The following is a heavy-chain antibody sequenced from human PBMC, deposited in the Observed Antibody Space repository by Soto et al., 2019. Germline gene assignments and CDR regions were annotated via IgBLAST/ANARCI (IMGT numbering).Heavy chain of an antibody. J-gene: IGHJ4*02. CDR1: GFIFTTHA. Sequence: QVQLVQSGAEVREPGASVKISCKASGFIFTTHAIHWIRKAPGQRLEWMGGINAGNGNTKYAERHQDRVTITRGTTASTAYLDLSSLRSEDRAGYYTARRNTSGAIDHWGQGTLVIVSS. D-gene: IGHD2-8*01. CDR3: ARRNTSGAIDH. CDR2: INAGNGNT. V-gene: IGHV1-3*01.